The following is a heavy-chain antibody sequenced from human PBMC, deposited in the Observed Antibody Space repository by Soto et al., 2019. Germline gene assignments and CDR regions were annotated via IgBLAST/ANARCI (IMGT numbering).Heavy chain of an antibody. Sequence: SVKVSCKASGGTFSSYAISWVRQAPGQGLEWMGGIIPIFGTANYAQKFQFRVSITADESTSTAYMELSSLRSEDTAVYYCARDLRTTVVNVGEYCYYGMDVWGQGSTGTV. J-gene: IGHJ6*02. CDR3: ARDLRTTVVNVGEYCYYGMDV. V-gene: IGHV1-69*13. CDR2: IIPIFGTA. CDR1: GGTFSSYA. D-gene: IGHD4-17*01.